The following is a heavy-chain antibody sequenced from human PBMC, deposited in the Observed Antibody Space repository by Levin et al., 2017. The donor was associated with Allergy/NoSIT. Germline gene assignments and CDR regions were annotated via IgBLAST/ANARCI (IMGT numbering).Heavy chain of an antibody. J-gene: IGHJ2*01. Sequence: GGSLRLSCAASGFTFSSYWMHWVRQAPGKGLVWVSRINSDGSSTTYADSVKGRFTISRDNAKNTLFLQMNSLRVEDTAVYYCAREYSGSRYFDLWGRGTLVTVSS. V-gene: IGHV3-74*01. CDR3: AREYSGSRYFDL. CDR2: INSDGSST. CDR1: GFTFSSYW. D-gene: IGHD5-12*01.